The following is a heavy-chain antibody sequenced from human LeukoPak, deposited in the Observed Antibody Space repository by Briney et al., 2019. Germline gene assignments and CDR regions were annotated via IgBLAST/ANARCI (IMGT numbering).Heavy chain of an antibody. CDR3: AKDRDTVTTTSDF. CDR2: ISVSGDSK. D-gene: IGHD4-17*01. V-gene: IGHV3-23*01. Sequence: GGSLRLSCAASGFTFSSYAMRWVRQAPGKGLEWVSTISVSGDSKYHAHSVKGRFTISRDNSKNTLYLQMNSLRAEDTAVYYCAKDRDTVTTTSDFWGHGTLVTVSS. J-gene: IGHJ5*01. CDR1: GFTFSSYA.